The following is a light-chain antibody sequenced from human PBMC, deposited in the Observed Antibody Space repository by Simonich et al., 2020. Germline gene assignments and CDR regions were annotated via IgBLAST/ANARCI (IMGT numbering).Light chain of an antibody. CDR1: SSDVGSYNL. J-gene: IGLJ3*02. Sequence: QSALTQPASVSGSPGQSITISCTGTSSDVGSYNLVSWYQQHPGKAPKLMIYDVSKRPSGVSNRFSGYKSGNTASLTISGLQAEDEADYYCSSYTSSSTWVFGGGTKLTVL. CDR2: DVS. V-gene: IGLV2-14*02. CDR3: SSYTSSSTWV.